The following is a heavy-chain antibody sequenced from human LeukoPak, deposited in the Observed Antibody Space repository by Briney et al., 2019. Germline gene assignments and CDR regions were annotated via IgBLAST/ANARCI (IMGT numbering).Heavy chain of an antibody. CDR2: INPNSGGA. V-gene: IGHV1-2*02. CDR1: GYTFTGYY. J-gene: IGHJ4*02. D-gene: IGHD3-10*01. CDR3: ATGRYYYGSGSFEKPDY. Sequence: GASVKVSCKASGYTFTGYYMHWVRQAPGQGLEWMGWINPNSGGANYAQKFQGRVTMTEDTSTDTAYMELSSLRSEDTAVYYCATGRYYYGSGSFEKPDYWGQGTLVTVSS.